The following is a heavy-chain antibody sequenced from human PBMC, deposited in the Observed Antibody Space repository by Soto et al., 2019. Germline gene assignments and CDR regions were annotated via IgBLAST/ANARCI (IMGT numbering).Heavy chain of an antibody. V-gene: IGHV1-18*01. Sequence: QVHLVQSGAEVKKPGASVKVSCKASGYTFPSYGISWIRQAPGQGLVWMGWISAHNGHTKYTQNFQGRVTMTTDISTSTAHMELRGLRSDDTAVYYCARDEGGWPDHWGQGTLVTVSS. J-gene: IGHJ4*02. CDR1: GYTFPSYG. CDR2: ISAHNGHT. CDR3: ARDEGGWPDH. D-gene: IGHD6-19*01.